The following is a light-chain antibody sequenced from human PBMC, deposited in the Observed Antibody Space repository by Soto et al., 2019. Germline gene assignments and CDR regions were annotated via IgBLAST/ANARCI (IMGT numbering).Light chain of an antibody. V-gene: IGLV1-44*01. CDR2: SNN. J-gene: IGLJ2*01. CDR3: STWEDSLAGLVI. CDR1: NSNIGSNP. Sequence: QSVLTQPPSASGTPGQRVTFSCSGSNSNIGSNPVNWYQQLPGTAPRLLIYSNNQRPSGVPDRFSGSKSGTSASLAISWLLSEDEADYFCSTWEDSLAGLVIFGGGTKLTVL.